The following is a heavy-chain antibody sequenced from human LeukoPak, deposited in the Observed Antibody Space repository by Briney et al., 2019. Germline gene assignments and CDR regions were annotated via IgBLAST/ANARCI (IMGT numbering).Heavy chain of an antibody. V-gene: IGHV5-51*01. CDR1: GYTFTTYW. Sequence: GESLKISCKGSGYTFTTYWIGWVRQMPGKGLEGVGIIYPGDSDTRYSPSFQGQVTISADKSISAAYLQWSSLKASDTPMYYCASSHQWELLNAFDIWGQGTMVTVSS. D-gene: IGHD1-26*01. CDR2: IYPGDSDT. CDR3: ASSHQWELLNAFDI. J-gene: IGHJ3*02.